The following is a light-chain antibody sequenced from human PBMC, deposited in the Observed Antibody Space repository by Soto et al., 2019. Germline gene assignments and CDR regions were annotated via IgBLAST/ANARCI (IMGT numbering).Light chain of an antibody. CDR1: QSVSGY. V-gene: IGKV3-15*01. CDR3: QQYNNWPPLT. Sequence: DIVMTQSPATLSASPGDRATLSCRASQSVSGYLAWYHQKPGQAPRLLIYAASTRATGSPARFSGSGSGTKVILTISSLHSDDVAVYYCQQYNNWPPLTFGGGSKVEI. CDR2: AAS. J-gene: IGKJ4*01.